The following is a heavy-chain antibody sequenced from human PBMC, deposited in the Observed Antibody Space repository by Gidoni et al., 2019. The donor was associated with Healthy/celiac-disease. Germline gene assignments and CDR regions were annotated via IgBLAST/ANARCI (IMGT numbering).Heavy chain of an antibody. CDR3: ARTYSSGWFID. CDR2: IYTSGST. J-gene: IGHJ4*02. V-gene: IGHV4-61*02. Sequence: QVQLHESGPGLVKPSQTLSLTCTAPGASISSGSYYWSWIRQPAGKGLEGIGRIYTSGSTNYNTSNKSRVTMSVDTSKNKFSLKLSSVNAADTAVYYCARTYSSGWFIDWGQGTLVTVSS. CDR1: GASISSGSYY. D-gene: IGHD6-19*01.